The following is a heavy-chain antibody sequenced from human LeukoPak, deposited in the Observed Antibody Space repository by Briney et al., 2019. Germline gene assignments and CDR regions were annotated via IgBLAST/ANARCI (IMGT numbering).Heavy chain of an antibody. D-gene: IGHD3-3*01. V-gene: IGHV3-23*01. CDR1: GFTFSSYA. Sequence: SGGSLRLSCAASGFTFSSYAMSWVRQAPGKGLEWVSAISGSGGSTYYADSVKGRFTISRDNSKNTLYLQMNSLRAEDTAVYYCAKDLSGFWSGIHYYFDYWGQGTLVTVSS. CDR2: ISGSGGST. CDR3: AKDLSGFWSGIHYYFDY. J-gene: IGHJ4*02.